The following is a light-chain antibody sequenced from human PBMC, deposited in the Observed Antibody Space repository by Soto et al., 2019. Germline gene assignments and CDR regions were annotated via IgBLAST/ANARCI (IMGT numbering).Light chain of an antibody. CDR2: EDS. CDR3: CSYAGSDTVV. CDR1: SSDVGSYNL. V-gene: IGLV2-23*01. J-gene: IGLJ2*01. Sequence: QSALTQPASVSGSPGQSITISCTGTSSDVGSYNLVSWYQQHPGKAPQLMIYEDSKRPSGVSNRFSGSKSGNTASLTISGLQAEDEADYCCCSYAGSDTVVFGGGTKLTVL.